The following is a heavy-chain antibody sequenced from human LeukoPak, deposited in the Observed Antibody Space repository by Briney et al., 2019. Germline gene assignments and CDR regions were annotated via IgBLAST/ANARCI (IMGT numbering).Heavy chain of an antibody. CDR2: VNWNSGST. J-gene: IGHJ6*03. V-gene: IGHV3-9*01. Sequence: PGRSLRLSCAASGFNFVDYGMHWVRQAPGKGLEWVSSVNWNSGSTAYADSVKGRFTVSRDNAKKSVYLQMDSLRPDDTALYYCTKDAGVGSSSPSFYFYMDAWGKGTMVSVSS. CDR1: GFNFVDYG. CDR3: TKDAGVGSSSPSFYFYMDA. D-gene: IGHD6-6*01.